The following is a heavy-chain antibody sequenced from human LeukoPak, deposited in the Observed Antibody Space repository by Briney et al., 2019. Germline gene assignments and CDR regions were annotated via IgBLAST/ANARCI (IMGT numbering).Heavy chain of an antibody. Sequence: ASVKVSCKASGYTFTGYYMHWVRQAPGQGLEWMGWINPNSGGTNYAQKFQGRVTMTRDTSISTAYMELSRLRSDDTAVYYCARDLKPTGAFDIWGQGTMVTVSS. CDR3: ARDLKPTGAFDI. V-gene: IGHV1-2*02. D-gene: IGHD1-14*01. CDR2: INPNSGGT. CDR1: GYTFTGYY. J-gene: IGHJ3*02.